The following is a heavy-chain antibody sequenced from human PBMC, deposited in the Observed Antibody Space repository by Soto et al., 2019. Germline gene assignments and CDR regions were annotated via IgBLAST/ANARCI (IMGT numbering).Heavy chain of an antibody. J-gene: IGHJ4*02. CDR2: INTDGSIT. CDR1: GLIFGNYK. CDR3: ARDTDGLHY. V-gene: IGHV3-74*01. Sequence: GGSLRLSCAASGLIFGNYKMHLVRQAPGKGLVWVSRINTDGSITDYADSVKGRFTVSRDNPKNTLYLQMNSLRAEDTAVYYCARDTDGLHYWGQGTLVTVSS.